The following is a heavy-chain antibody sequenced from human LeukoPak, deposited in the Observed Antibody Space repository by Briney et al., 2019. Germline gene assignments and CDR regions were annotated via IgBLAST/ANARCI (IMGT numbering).Heavy chain of an antibody. V-gene: IGHV4-30-2*01. CDR3: AREDYSGSYYGYFDY. CDR1: GGSISSGGYY. Sequence: TLSLTCTVSGGSISSGGYYWSWIRQPPGKGLEWIGYIYHSGSTYYNPSLKSRVTISVDRSKNQFSLKLSSVTAADTAVYYCAREDYSGSYYGYFDYWGQGTLVTVSS. CDR2: IYHSGST. D-gene: IGHD1-26*01. J-gene: IGHJ4*02.